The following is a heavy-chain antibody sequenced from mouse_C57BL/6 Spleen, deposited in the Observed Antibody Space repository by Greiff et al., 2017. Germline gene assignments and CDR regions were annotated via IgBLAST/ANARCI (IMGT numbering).Heavy chain of an antibody. D-gene: IGHD1-1*01. J-gene: IGHJ2*01. CDR3: ARVGVVANFDY. V-gene: IGHV1-69*01. CDR2: LDPSDRYT. CDR1: GYTFTSYW. Sequence: QVQLQQPGAELVMPGASVKLSCKASGYTFTSYWMHWVKQRPGQGLEWIGELDPSDRYTNYNQKFKGKSTLTVDKSSSTASMQLSILTSEDSAVYYCARVGVVANFDYWGQGTTLTVSS.